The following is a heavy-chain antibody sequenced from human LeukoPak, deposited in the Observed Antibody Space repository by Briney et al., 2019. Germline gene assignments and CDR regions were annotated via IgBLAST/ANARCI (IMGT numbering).Heavy chain of an antibody. J-gene: IGHJ6*02. Sequence: GGSLRLSCAASGFTVSSNYMSWVRQAPGKGLDWVSVIYSGGSTYYADSVKGRFTIPRDNSKNTLDLQMNSLRAEDTAVYYCARDDYGDFDYYYYGMDVWGQGTTVTVSS. CDR2: IYSGGST. D-gene: IGHD4-17*01. V-gene: IGHV3-53*01. CDR1: GFTVSSNY. CDR3: ARDDYGDFDYYYYGMDV.